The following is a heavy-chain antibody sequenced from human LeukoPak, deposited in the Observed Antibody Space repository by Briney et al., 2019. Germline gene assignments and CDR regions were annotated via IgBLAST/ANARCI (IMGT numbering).Heavy chain of an antibody. J-gene: IGHJ4*02. CDR2: IWYDGSNK. CDR3: AKEGYYDFLSGPLDY. Sequence: GGSLRLSCAASGFTFSSYGMHWVRQAPGKGLEWVAVIWYDGSNKYYADSVKGRFTISRDNSKNTLYLQMNSLRAEDTAVYYCAKEGYYDFLSGPLDYWGQGTLVTVSS. D-gene: IGHD3-3*01. CDR1: GFTFSSYG. V-gene: IGHV3-33*06.